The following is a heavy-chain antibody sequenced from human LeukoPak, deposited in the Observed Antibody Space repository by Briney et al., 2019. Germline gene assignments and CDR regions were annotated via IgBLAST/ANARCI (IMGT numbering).Heavy chain of an antibody. D-gene: IGHD3-10*01. CDR1: GGSISSSSYY. V-gene: IGHV4-39*07. CDR2: IYYSGST. CDR3: ARSGVIIKGWFDP. J-gene: IGHJ5*02. Sequence: PSETLSLTCTVSGGSISSSSYYWGWIRQPPGKGLEWIGSIYYSGSTNYNPSLKSRVTISVDTSKNQFSLKLSSVTAADTAVYYCARSGVIIKGWFDPWGQGTLVTVSS.